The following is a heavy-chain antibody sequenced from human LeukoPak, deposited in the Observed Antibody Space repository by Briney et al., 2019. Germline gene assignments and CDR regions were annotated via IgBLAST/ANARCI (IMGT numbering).Heavy chain of an antibody. CDR1: GFTFSSYW. D-gene: IGHD1-26*01. Sequence: GGSLRLSCAASGFTFSSYWMSWVRQAPGKGLEWVANIKGDGSDNHYVDSVRGRFTISRDNAKNSLYLQMSSLRAEGTAVYYCARDLGYYRADYWGQGTLVTVSS. J-gene: IGHJ4*02. V-gene: IGHV3-7*04. CDR3: ARDLGYYRADY. CDR2: IKGDGSDN.